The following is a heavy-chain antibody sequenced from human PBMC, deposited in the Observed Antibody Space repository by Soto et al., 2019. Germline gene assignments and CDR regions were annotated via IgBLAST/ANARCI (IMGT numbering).Heavy chain of an antibody. Sequence: EVQMVESGGGLVQPGGSLRLSCAASGFSFSNSWMHWVRQAPGRGLVWVSRLNGDGSVTNYADSVRGRFTISRDNAESTLYLQMNSLRGEDTAVYYCARSLWSDTKIDYWGEGTLVTVSS. J-gene: IGHJ4*02. CDR3: ARSLWSDTKIDY. V-gene: IGHV3-74*01. CDR2: LNGDGSVT. D-gene: IGHD3-3*01. CDR1: GFSFSNSW.